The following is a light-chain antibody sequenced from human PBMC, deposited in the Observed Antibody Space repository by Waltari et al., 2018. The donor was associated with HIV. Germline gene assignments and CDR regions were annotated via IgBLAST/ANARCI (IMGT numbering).Light chain of an antibody. CDR3: AAWDNSLSVLVV. J-gene: IGLJ2*01. CDR1: SPNLGSNY. V-gene: IGLV1-47*01. CDR2: RNN. Sequence: QSVLTQTPSASGTPGQRVTISCSGSSPNLGSNYVYWYQQPPGTAPKLLIYRNNQRPSVVPDRFSGSKSGTSASLAISGLRSEDEADYYCAAWDNSLSVLVVFGGGTKLTVL.